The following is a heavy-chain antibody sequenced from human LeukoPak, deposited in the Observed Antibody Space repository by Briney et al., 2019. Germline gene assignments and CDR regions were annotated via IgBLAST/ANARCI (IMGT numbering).Heavy chain of an antibody. CDR2: FFPGDSDT. Sequence: GESLNISCKASGYSFTTYWIGWVRQMPGKGLEGMGMFFPGDSDTRMSPSFQGQVTLSADNSITTAYLQWSSLRASDTAIYYCARGPRGGNWNEALDYWGQGTLVTVSS. CDR3: ARGPRGGNWNEALDY. V-gene: IGHV5-51*01. D-gene: IGHD1-1*01. J-gene: IGHJ4*02. CDR1: GYSFTTYW.